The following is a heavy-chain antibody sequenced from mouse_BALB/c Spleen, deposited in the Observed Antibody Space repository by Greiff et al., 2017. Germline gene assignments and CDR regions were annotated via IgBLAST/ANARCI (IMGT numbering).Heavy chain of an antibody. CDR3: ARGARATAY. Sequence: EVMLVESGPGLVKPSQSLSLTCTVTGYSITSDYAWNWIRQFPGNKLEWMGYISYSGSTSYNPSLKSRISITRDTSKNQFFLQLNSVTTEDTATYYCARGARATAYWGQGTLVTVSA. D-gene: IGHD3-1*01. V-gene: IGHV3-2*02. CDR2: ISYSGST. J-gene: IGHJ3*01. CDR1: GYSITSDYA.